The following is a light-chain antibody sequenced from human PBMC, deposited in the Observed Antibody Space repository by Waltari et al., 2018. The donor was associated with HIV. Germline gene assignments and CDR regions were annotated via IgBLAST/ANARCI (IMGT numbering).Light chain of an antibody. CDR3: QQYYSSPGT. CDR1: QSIIVW. Sequence: EIQMTPSPSTLSASVGARFTLTCRASQSIIVWLAWYQQKPGKAPKLLIYKASSLESGVPSRFSGSGSGTEFTLTISSLQPDDFATYYCQQYYSSPGTFGQGTKVEIK. J-gene: IGKJ1*01. V-gene: IGKV1-5*03. CDR2: KAS.